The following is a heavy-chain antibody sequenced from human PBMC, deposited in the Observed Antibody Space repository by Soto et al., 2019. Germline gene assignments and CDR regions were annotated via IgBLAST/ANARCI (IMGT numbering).Heavy chain of an antibody. CDR1: GDTISTGGYS. CDR3: ARLGANAYCGGDCYLDP. V-gene: IGHV4-30-2*02. Sequence: PSETLSLTCGVSGDTISTGGYSWAWIRQPPGKALEWIGHTYHSGNPYYNPSLKSRVIISVDRSKNQFSLKLNSVTAADTAVYYCARLGANAYCGGDCYLDPWGQGTLVTVSS. D-gene: IGHD2-21*02. J-gene: IGHJ5*02. CDR2: TYHSGNP.